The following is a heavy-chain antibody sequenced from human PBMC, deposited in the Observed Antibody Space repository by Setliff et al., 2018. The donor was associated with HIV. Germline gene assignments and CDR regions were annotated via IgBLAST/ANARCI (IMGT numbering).Heavy chain of an antibody. CDR2: INSYGSST. CDR3: ARKGD. CDR1: GFTFDNVE. J-gene: IGHJ4*02. V-gene: IGHV3-48*03. Sequence: GGSLRLSCAASGFTFDNVEMNWVRQAPGKGLEWVSYINSYGSSTYYADSVKGRFTISRDNAKNSLYLQMNSLRAEDTAVYYCARKGDWGQGTLVTVSS.